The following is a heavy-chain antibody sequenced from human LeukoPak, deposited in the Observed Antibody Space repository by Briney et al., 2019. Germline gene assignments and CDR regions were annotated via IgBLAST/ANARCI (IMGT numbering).Heavy chain of an antibody. CDR3: ARAGGITMVRGDFDY. V-gene: IGHV1-2*02. J-gene: IGHJ4*02. CDR2: INPNSGGT. Sequence: ASVKVSCKASGYTFTGYYMHWVRQAPGQGLEWMGWINPNSGGTNYAQKFQGRVTMTRNTSISTAYMELSSLRSEDTAVYYCARAGGITMVRGDFDYWGQGTLVTVSS. CDR1: GYTFTGYY. D-gene: IGHD3-10*01.